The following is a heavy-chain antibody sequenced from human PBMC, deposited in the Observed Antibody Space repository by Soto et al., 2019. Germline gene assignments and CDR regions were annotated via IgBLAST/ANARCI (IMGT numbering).Heavy chain of an antibody. CDR3: ARRVYDNGYCSGGSCNPGFRY. CDR2: IQPGGSDL. J-gene: IGHJ4*02. V-gene: IGHV5-51*01. CDR1: GYNFGSDW. Sequence: GESLKISCKGSGYNFGSDWIGWVRQMPGKGLEWMGIIQPGGSDLRYSPSFQGQVTISADKSISTAYLQWSSLKASDTAIYYCARRVYDNGYCSGGSCNPGFRYCGQGTLVTVSS. D-gene: IGHD2-15*01.